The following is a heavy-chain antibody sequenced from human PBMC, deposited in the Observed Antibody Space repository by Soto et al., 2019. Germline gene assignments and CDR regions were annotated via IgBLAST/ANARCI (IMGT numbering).Heavy chain of an antibody. CDR2: IYYTGAS. V-gene: IGHV4-31*03. J-gene: IGHJ4*02. CDR1: GGSIISGGYY. CDR3: ARDCTSNTNCFRY. D-gene: IGHD2-2*01. Sequence: QVQLQESGPGLVKPSQTLSLTCTVSGGSIISGGYYWTWIRQHPGKGLEWIGYIYYTGASYYNPSLESRVTMAADTSKNQFSLELRSVTAADTAVYYCARDCTSNTNCFRYWGQGTLVTVSS.